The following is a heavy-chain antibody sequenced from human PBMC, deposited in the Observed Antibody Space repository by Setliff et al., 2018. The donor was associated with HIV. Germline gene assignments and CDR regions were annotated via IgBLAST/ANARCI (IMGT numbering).Heavy chain of an antibody. J-gene: IGHJ5*02. D-gene: IGHD5-12*01. CDR3: AKWIKGDL. V-gene: IGHV3-33*06. CDR2: MYYDGVTT. CDR1: GFSVEKSG. Sequence: GGSLRLSCEASGFSVEKSGMHWIRQAPGKGLEWVAVMYYDGVTTYYADSVKGRFTISRDNTKNSLYLQMTSLRADDTAVYYCAKWIKGDLWGQGTRVTVSS.